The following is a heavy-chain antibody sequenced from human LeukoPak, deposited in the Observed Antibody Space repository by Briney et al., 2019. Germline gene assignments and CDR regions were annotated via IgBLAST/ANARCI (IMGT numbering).Heavy chain of an antibody. V-gene: IGHV4-59*08. CDR2: IYYSGST. D-gene: IGHD6-19*01. J-gene: IGHJ4*02. CDR1: GGSISSYY. Sequence: SETLSLTCTVSGGSISSYYWSWIRRPPGKGLEWIGYIYYSGSTNYNPSLKSRVTISVDTSKNQFSLKLSSVTAADTAVYYCARLGSGWYYFDYWGQGTLVTVSS. CDR3: ARLGSGWYYFDY.